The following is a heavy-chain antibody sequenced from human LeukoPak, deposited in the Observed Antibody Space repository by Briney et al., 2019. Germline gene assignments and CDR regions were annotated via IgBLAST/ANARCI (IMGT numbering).Heavy chain of an antibody. D-gene: IGHD5-18*01. CDR1: GFSFSSYS. V-gene: IGHV3-30*03. Sequence: GGSLRLSCAASGFSFSSYSMNWVRQAPGKGLEWVAVISYDGSNKYYADSVKGRFTISRDNSKNTLYLQMNSLRAEDTAVYYCARDHRGYSYGRFGPTDYWGQGTLVTVSS. CDR2: ISYDGSNK. J-gene: IGHJ4*02. CDR3: ARDHRGYSYGRFGPTDY.